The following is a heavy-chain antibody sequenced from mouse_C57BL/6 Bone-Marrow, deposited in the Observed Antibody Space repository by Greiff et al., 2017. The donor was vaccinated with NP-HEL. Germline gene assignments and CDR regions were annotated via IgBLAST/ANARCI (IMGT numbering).Heavy chain of an antibody. CDR3: ARESNYDAMDY. Sequence: EVQLQESGGGLVKPGGSLKLSCAASGFTFSDYGMHWVRQAPEKGLEWVAYISSGSSTIYYADTVKGRFTISRDNAKNTLFLQMTSLRSEDTAMYYCARESNYDAMDYWGQGTSVTVSS. D-gene: IGHD2-5*01. V-gene: IGHV5-17*01. J-gene: IGHJ4*01. CDR2: ISSGSSTI. CDR1: GFTFSDYG.